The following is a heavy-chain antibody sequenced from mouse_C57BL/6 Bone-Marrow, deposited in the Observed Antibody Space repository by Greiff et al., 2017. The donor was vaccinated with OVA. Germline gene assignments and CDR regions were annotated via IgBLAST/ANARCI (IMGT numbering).Heavy chain of an antibody. CDR3: VREILRTLYWYFDV. D-gene: IGHD1-1*01. CDR2: IRSKSNNYAT. V-gene: IGHV10-1*01. Sequence: EVQLVESGGGLVQPKGSLKLSCAASGFSFNTYAMNWVRQAPGKGLEWVARIRSKSNNYATYYADSVKDRFTISRDDSESMLYLQMNNLKTEDTAMYYCVREILRTLYWYFDVWGTGTTVTVSS. CDR1: GFSFNTYA. J-gene: IGHJ1*03.